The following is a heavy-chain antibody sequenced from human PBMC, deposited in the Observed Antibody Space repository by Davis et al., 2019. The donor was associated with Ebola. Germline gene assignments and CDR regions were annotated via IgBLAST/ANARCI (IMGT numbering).Heavy chain of an antibody. CDR3: ARRWEVTAPFDY. V-gene: IGHV5-51*01. D-gene: IGHD1-26*01. J-gene: IGHJ4*02. Sequence: ESLSLSCTVSGYTFTSSCLGWVRQLSGPGLVWMGIIFPGDSDTSYSPSFQVQLTISAHKSISTAYLQWSSLKASDTAMYYCARRWEVTAPFDYWGQGTLVTVS. CDR1: GYTFTSSC. CDR2: IFPGDSDT.